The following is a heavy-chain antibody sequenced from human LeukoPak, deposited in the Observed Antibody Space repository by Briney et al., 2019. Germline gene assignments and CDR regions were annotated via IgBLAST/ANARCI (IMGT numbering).Heavy chain of an antibody. CDR2: IRSKAYGGTT. D-gene: IGHD6-19*01. V-gene: IGHV3-49*04. Sequence: GGSLRLSCTASGFTFGDYAMSWVRDAPGRGVGWVGFIRSKAYGGTTEYAAAVKGRFTISRDDSKSIAYLQMNSLKTEDTAVYYCTRGDSSGWYGGYYFDYWGQGTLVTVSS. CDR1: GFTFGDYA. J-gene: IGHJ4*02. CDR3: TRGDSSGWYGGYYFDY.